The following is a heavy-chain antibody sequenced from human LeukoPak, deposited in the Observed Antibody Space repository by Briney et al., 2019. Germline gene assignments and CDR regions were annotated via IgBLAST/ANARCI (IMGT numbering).Heavy chain of an antibody. D-gene: IGHD3-3*01. V-gene: IGHV1-8*01. CDR1: GYTFISFH. CDR3: AREWGSGYYQDFDY. CDR2: MNPNSGNT. Sequence: ASVKVSCKASGYTFISFHLSWVRQATGQGLEWMGWMNPNSGNTGYAQKFQGRVTMTRNTSISTAYMELSSLRSEDTAVYYCAREWGSGYYQDFDYWGQGTLVTVSS. J-gene: IGHJ4*02.